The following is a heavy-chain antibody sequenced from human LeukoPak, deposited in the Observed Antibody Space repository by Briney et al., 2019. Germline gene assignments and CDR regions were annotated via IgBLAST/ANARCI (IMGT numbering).Heavy chain of an antibody. CDR1: GFTVSSNY. CDR2: IYSGGST. D-gene: IGHD6-19*01. CDR3: VRDMGPYSSGWYELGYFDY. Sequence: PGGSLRLSCAASGFTVSSNYMSWVRQAPGKGLEWVSVIYSGGSTYYADSVKGRFTISRDNSKNTLYLQMNSLRAEDTAVYYCVRDMGPYSSGWYELGYFDYWGQGTLVTVSS. V-gene: IGHV3-66*01. J-gene: IGHJ4*02.